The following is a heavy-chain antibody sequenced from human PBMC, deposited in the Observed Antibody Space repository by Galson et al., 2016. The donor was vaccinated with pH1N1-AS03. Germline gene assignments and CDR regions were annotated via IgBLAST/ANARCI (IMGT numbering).Heavy chain of an antibody. CDR1: GYTFTDYY. J-gene: IGHJ6*03. CDR2: ISPYSGAT. V-gene: IGHV1-2*02. D-gene: IGHD3-10*01. Sequence: SCKASGYTFTDYYVHWVRQAPGHGLEWLGWISPYSGATNLAQKFQGRVTMTRDTSISTAYVELNSLTSDDTAVYYCARPAGTPNYYYTDVGGKGTTVTVSS. CDR3: ARPAGTPNYYYTDV.